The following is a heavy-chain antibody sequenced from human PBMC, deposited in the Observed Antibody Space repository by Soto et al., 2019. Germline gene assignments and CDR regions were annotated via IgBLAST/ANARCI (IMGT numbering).Heavy chain of an antibody. V-gene: IGHV1-18*01. CDR1: GGTFLRYG. CDR3: PRDSLPHDSSSWPLEFDP. CDR2: ISAYNGNT. Sequence: AGVKVSCKSSGGTFLRYGISCVRQAPGGQVEWMGWISAYNGNTNYAQKLQGRVTMTTDTSTSTAYMELRSLRSDDTAVYYCPRDSLPHDSSSWPLEFDPWGQGTLLTVSS. D-gene: IGHD6-13*01. J-gene: IGHJ5*02.